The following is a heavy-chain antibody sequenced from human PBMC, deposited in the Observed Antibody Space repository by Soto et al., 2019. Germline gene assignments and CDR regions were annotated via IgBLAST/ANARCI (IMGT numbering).Heavy chain of an antibody. J-gene: IGHJ5*02. D-gene: IGHD3-22*01. CDR3: VRGSFGYYGP. Sequence: GRTLRLSCTTSGFSFGDYAMTWVRQATGKGLEWVGFIRNPGYGGTAEYATSVKGRFIISRDDSMSSAYLQLNSLKVDDSAVYYCVRGSFGYYGPWGQGTLVTVSS. V-gene: IGHV3-49*04. CDR2: IRNPGYGGTA. CDR1: GFSFGDYA.